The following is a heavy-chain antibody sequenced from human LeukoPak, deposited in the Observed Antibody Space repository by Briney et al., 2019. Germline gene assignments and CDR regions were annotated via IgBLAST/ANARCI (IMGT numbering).Heavy chain of an antibody. CDR2: INHSGST. J-gene: IGHJ4*02. V-gene: IGHV4-34*01. Sequence: SETLSLTCAVYGGSFSGYYWSWIRQPPGKGLEWIGEINHSGSTNYNPSLKSRVTISVDTSKNQFSLELSSVTAADTAAYYCARETLPGIAAAGIDYWGQGTLVTVSS. CDR1: GGSFSGYY. CDR3: ARETLPGIAAAGIDY. D-gene: IGHD6-13*01.